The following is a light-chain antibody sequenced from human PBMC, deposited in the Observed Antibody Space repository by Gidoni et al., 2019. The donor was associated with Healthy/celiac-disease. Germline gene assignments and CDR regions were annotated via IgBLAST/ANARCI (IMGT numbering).Light chain of an antibody. CDR1: QSISSW. Sequence: DIQLTQSPSTLSASVGDRVTITCRASQSISSWLAWYQQKPGKAPKLLIYDDSSLESGVPSRFSGSGSGTEFTLTSSSMQPDDFATDYCQQYNSYSPRYTFGQGTKLEIK. CDR3: QQYNSYSPRYT. J-gene: IGKJ2*01. CDR2: DDS. V-gene: IGKV1-5*01.